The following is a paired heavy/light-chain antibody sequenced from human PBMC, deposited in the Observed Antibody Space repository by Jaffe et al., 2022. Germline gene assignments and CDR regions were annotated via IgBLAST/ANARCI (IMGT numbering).Light chain of an antibody. Sequence: AIQLTQSPSSLSASVGDRVTITCRASQGINSALTWYQQKPGKAPKFLINDASNLENGVPPRFSGSGSGTDFTLTISSLQSEDFAAYYCQQYSSYPITFGQGTRLEI. CDR3: QQYSSYPIT. V-gene: IGKV1-13*02. CDR1: QGINSA. J-gene: IGKJ5*01. CDR2: DAS.
Heavy chain of an antibody. J-gene: IGHJ4*02. CDR2: IAGGGGST. CDR1: GFTFSSYA. CDR3: AKMRCLGGCRFDA. V-gene: IGHV3-23*01. D-gene: IGHD4-17*01. Sequence: EVQLLESGGGLVQAGGSLRLSCAASGFTFSSYAMSWVRQAPGKGLEWVSAIAGGGGSTYADSVKGRFTISRDNSRNAVYLQIDSLRVEDTAIYFCAKMRCLGGCRFDAWGQGTLVAVSS.